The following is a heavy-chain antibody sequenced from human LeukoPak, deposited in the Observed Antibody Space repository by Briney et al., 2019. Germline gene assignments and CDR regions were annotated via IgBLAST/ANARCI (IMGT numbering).Heavy chain of an antibody. Sequence: GASVKVSCKASGYTFTGYYMHWVRQAPGQGLEWMGIINPSGGSTSYAQKFQGRLTMTRDTSTSTVYVELSSLRSEDTAVYYCARDLYMIAVTTGYFDYWGQGTLVTVSS. CDR2: INPSGGST. CDR3: ARDLYMIAVTTGYFDY. D-gene: IGHD4-17*01. J-gene: IGHJ4*02. V-gene: IGHV1-46*01. CDR1: GYTFTGYY.